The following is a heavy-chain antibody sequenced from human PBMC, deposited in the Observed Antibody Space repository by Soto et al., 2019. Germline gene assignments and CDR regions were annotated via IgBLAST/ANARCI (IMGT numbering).Heavy chain of an antibody. CDR3: ARDRGYCSGGSCSSDWFDP. CDR2: INTYNGNT. Sequence: QVQLVQSGAEVKKPGASVKVSCKASGYTFTSYAITWVRQAPGQGLEWMGWINTYNGNTNYVQKLQGRVTMTTDTSTSTAYMEPRSLRSDDTAVYYCARDRGYCSGGSCSSDWFDPWGQGTLVTVSS. D-gene: IGHD2-15*01. V-gene: IGHV1-18*01. CDR1: GYTFTSYA. J-gene: IGHJ5*02.